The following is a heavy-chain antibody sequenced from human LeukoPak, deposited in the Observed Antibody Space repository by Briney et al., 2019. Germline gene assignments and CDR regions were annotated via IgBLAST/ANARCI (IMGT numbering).Heavy chain of an antibody. Sequence: SETLSLTCTVSGGSITSSSYHWGWIRQPPGKGLEWIGSISYSGNTYYNPSLKSRVTISVDTSKTHFSLQLTSVTAADTAVYYCARIRSRWNDGLGPSDIWGQGTMVTVSS. V-gene: IGHV4-39*01. CDR3: ARIRSRWNDGLGPSDI. CDR2: ISYSGNT. CDR1: GGSITSSSYH. D-gene: IGHD1-1*01. J-gene: IGHJ3*02.